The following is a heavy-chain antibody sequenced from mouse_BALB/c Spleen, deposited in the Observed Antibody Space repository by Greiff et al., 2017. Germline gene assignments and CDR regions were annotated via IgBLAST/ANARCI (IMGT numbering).Heavy chain of an antibody. CDR2: IRNKANGYTT. D-gene: IGHD4-1*01. J-gene: IGHJ2*01. V-gene: IGHV7-3*02. CDR3: ARDLGGGLDY. Sequence: EVKLMESGGGLVQPGGSLRLSCATSGFTFTDYYMSWVRQPPGKALEWLGFIRNKANGYTTEYSASVKGRFTISRDNSQSILYLQMNTLRAEDSATYYCARDLGGGLDYWGQGTTLTVSS. CDR1: GFTFTDYY.